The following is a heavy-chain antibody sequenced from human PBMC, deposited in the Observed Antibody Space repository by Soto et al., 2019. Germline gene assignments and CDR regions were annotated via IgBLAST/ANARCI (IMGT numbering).Heavy chain of an antibody. CDR3: ATYYGDYAGGEFFQH. CDR2: ITGSGGST. V-gene: IGHV3-23*01. J-gene: IGHJ1*01. CDR1: GFTFSTYA. Sequence: EVQLLESGGGLVQPGGSLRLSCAPSGFTFSTYAMNWVRQAPGKGLEWLSAITGSGGSTYYADSVKGRFTISRDNSKKTLYLQMNSLRADDTAVYYCATYYGDYAGGEFFQHWGQGTLVTVSS. D-gene: IGHD4-17*01.